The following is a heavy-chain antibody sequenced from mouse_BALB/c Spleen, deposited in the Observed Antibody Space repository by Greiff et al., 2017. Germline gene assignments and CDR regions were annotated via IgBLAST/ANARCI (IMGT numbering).Heavy chain of an antibody. J-gene: IGHJ2*01. D-gene: IGHD1-1*01. CDR1: GFTFSDYG. CDR2: ISNLAYSI. Sequence: EVMLVESGGGLVQPGGSRKLSCAASGFTFSDYGMAWVRQAPGKGPEWVAFISNLAYSIYYADTVTGRFTTSRENAKNTLYLEMSSLRSEDTAMYYCARGTTVVGYYFDYWGQGTTLTVSS. CDR3: ARGTTVVGYYFDY. V-gene: IGHV5-15*02.